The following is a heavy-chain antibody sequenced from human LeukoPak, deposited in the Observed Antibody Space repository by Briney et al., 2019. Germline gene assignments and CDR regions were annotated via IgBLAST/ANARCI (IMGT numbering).Heavy chain of an antibody. V-gene: IGHV3-23*01. CDR2: VSTSGDNG. J-gene: IGHJ4*02. D-gene: IGHD1-7*01. CDR3: AKGGTGTTVRYFDY. CDR1: GFTFNNYG. Sequence: GGSLRLTCAASGFTFNNYGMNWVRQAPGKGLEWVSVVSTSGDNGYYADSVQGRFTISRDNSKNSLYLQMNSLRAEDTAVYYCAKGGTGTTVRYFDYWGQGTLVTVSS.